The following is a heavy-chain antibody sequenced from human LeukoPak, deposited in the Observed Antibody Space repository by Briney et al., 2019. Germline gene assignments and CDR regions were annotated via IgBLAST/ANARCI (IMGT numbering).Heavy chain of an antibody. Sequence: GGSLRLSCAASGLTGSRNYVSWVRQAPGKGLEWVSAIHTSGDTCYADSVKGRFTISRDTSKNTLYLQINSLRVEDTAVYYCIVFGDSNHWGQGTLVTVSS. V-gene: IGHV3-53*01. CDR1: GLTGSRNY. CDR3: IVFGDSNH. CDR2: IHTSGDT. D-gene: IGHD4-17*01. J-gene: IGHJ5*02.